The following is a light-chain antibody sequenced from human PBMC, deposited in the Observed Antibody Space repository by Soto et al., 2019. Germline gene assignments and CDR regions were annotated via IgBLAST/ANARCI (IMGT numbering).Light chain of an antibody. CDR1: TGSVTSSHF. J-gene: IGLJ2*01. V-gene: IGLV7-46*01. CDR3: LLAYSGARI. Sequence: QAVVTQEPPLTVSPGGTVTLTCGSSTGSVTSSHFPYWIQQKPGQAPRTMICNTSNKQSWTPARFSGSLLGGKAALTLSGAQPEDEAEYYCLLAYSGARIFGGGTKLTVL. CDR2: NTS.